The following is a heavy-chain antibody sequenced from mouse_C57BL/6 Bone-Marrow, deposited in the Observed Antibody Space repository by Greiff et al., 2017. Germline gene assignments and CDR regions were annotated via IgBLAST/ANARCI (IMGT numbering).Heavy chain of an antibody. J-gene: IGHJ2*01. CDR3: ARSAGSSFYFDY. CDR1: GYTFTSYG. D-gene: IGHD1-1*01. CDR2: IYPRSGNT. V-gene: IGHV1-81*01. Sequence: VQLQQSGAELARPGASVKLSCKASGYTFTSYGISWVKQRTGQGLEWIGEIYPRSGNTYYNEKFKGKATLTADKSSSTAYMELRSLTSEDSAVXFCARSAGSSFYFDYWGQGTTLTVSS.